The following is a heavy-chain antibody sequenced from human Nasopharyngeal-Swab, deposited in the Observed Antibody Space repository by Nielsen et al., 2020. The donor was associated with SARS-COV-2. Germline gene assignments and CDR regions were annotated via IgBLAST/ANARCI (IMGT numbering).Heavy chain of an antibody. Sequence: GGSLRLSCAASGFTFSSYSMNWVRPAPGKGLEWVSYISSSGSTIYYADSVKGRFTITRDNAKNSLYLQMNSLRAEDTAVYYCARGGYSGYVWGQGTLVTVSS. J-gene: IGHJ4*02. CDR1: GFTFSSYS. CDR2: ISSSGSTI. V-gene: IGHV3-48*04. D-gene: IGHD5-12*01. CDR3: ARGGYSGYV.